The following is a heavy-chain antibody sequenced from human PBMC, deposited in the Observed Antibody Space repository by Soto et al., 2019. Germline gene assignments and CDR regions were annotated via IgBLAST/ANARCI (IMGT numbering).Heavy chain of an antibody. CDR2: IIPIFGTA. CDR3: AREPYYYDSSGYYYYYYGMDV. J-gene: IGHJ6*02. CDR1: GGTFSSYA. V-gene: IGHV1-69*13. D-gene: IGHD3-22*01. Sequence: SVKVSCKASGGTFSSYAISWVRQAPGQGLEWMGGIIPIFGTANYAQKFQGRVTITADESTSTAYMELSSLRSEDTAVYYCAREPYYYDSSGYYYYYYGMDVWGQGTTVTVSS.